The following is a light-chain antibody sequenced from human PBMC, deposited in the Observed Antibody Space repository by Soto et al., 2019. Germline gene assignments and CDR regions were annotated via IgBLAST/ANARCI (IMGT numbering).Light chain of an antibody. CDR3: QQLNSYPIT. CDR1: QGISSY. J-gene: IGKJ5*01. V-gene: IGKV1-9*01. Sequence: DIQLTQSPSFLSASVGDRVTITCRASQGISSYLAWYQQKPGKAPKLLIYAASTLQSGVPSRFSGSGSGTEFTLTISSLQPEDXATYYCQQLNSYPITFGQGTRLEIK. CDR2: AAS.